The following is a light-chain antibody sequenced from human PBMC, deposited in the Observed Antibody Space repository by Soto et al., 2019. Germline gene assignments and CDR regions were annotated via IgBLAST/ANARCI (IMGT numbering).Light chain of an antibody. CDR1: QDISNY. Sequence: DTQMTQSPSSLSASEGDRVTMTCQASQDISNYLNWYQQKPGKAPKLLIYDASNLETGVPSRFSGSGSGTDFTFTISSLQPEDIATYYCQQYDNLPYTFGQGTKLEIK. J-gene: IGKJ2*01. CDR2: DAS. CDR3: QQYDNLPYT. V-gene: IGKV1-33*01.